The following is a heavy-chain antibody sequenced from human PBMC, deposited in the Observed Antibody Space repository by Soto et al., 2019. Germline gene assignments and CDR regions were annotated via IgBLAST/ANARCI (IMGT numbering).Heavy chain of an antibody. CDR3: ARVRGRVAPTGTYNWFDP. V-gene: IGHV4-4*02. Sequence: QVQLQESGPGLVKPSGTLSLTCAVSGGSISSSNWWSWVRQPPGKGLEWIGEIYHSGSTNYNPSHKRRVTISVDQSKYHFSLTLSSVTAADTAVYYCARVRGRVAPTGTYNWFDPWGQGTLVTVSS. D-gene: IGHD5-12*01. J-gene: IGHJ5*02. CDR2: IYHSGST. CDR1: GGSISSSNW.